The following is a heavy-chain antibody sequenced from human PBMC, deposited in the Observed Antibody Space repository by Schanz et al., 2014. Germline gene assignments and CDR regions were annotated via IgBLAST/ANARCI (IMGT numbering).Heavy chain of an antibody. CDR2: LSGSGAGT. V-gene: IGHV3-23*04. Sequence: VQLVESGGAGVKPGGSLGLSWAASGFTSNAFPFTGFRRAPAKGLEWVSTLSGSGAGTFYADSVKGRFTISRDNSENTLYLQMNSLSDEDTADYFCARPALVQGLMTEYYFDYWGQGTLVTVSS. J-gene: IGHJ4*02. CDR1: GFTSNAFP. D-gene: IGHD3-10*01. CDR3: ARPALVQGLMTEYYFDY.